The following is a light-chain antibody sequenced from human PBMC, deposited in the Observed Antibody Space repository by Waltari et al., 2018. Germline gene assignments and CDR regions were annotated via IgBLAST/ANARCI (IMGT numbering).Light chain of an antibody. CDR3: QQYDRWPLT. CDR2: DVS. V-gene: IGKV3D-11*01. J-gene: IGKJ4*01. CDR1: QGVSKF. Sequence: VVLTQSPATLSLSPGERATLSCRASQGVSKFLAWFQQKPGQSPRLLVYDVSTRATGIPSRFNGSGPGPEFILTINSLEPEDFAVYYCQQYDRWPLTFGGGTKLEIK.